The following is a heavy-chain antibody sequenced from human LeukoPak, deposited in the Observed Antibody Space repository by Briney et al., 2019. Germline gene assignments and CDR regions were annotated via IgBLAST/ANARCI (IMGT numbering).Heavy chain of an antibody. CDR2: ISSSGSTI. CDR3: ARSPTMIVVIDY. D-gene: IGHD3-22*01. V-gene: IGHV3-48*03. J-gene: IGHJ4*02. CDR1: GFTFSSYE. Sequence: GGSLRLSCAASGFTFSSYEMNGVRQAPGKGLEWVSYISSSGSTIYYADSVKGRFTISRDNAKNSLYLQMNSLRAEDTADYYCARSPTMIVVIDYWGQGTLVTVSS.